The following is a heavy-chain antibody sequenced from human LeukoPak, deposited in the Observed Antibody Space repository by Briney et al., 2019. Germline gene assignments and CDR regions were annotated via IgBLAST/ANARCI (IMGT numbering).Heavy chain of an antibody. CDR2: INPNSGGT. J-gene: IGHJ4*02. V-gene: IGHV1-2*02. CDR3: ASTGVTTNGMYY. D-gene: IGHD4-17*01. CDR1: GSGFKGYY. Sequence: ASVKVSCKASGSGFKGYYMHWVRQAPGQGLEWMGWINPNSGGTNYAQKFQGRVTMTRDTSISTAYMELSRLRSDDTAVYYCASTGVTTNGMYYWGQGTLVTVSS.